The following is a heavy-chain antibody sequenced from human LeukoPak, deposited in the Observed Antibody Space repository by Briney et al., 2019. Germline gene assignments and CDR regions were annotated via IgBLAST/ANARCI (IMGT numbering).Heavy chain of an antibody. V-gene: IGHV1-46*01. D-gene: IGHD2-2*01. Sequence: ASVKVSCKASGYTFTSYYMHWVRQAPAQGLEWMGIINPSGGSRSYAQKFQGRVTMTRDTSTSTVYMELSSLRSEDTAVYYCAREVHRIQLLGWFDPWGQGTLVTVSS. CDR3: AREVHRIQLLGWFDP. CDR1: GYTFTSYY. J-gene: IGHJ5*02. CDR2: INPSGGSR.